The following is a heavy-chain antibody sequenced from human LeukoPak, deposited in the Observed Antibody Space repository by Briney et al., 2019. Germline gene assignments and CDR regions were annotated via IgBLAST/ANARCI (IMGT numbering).Heavy chain of an antibody. V-gene: IGHV3-74*03. CDR3: AREWSGFGELPDY. J-gene: IGHJ4*02. CDR2: INSDGSSI. Sequence: GGSLRLSCAASGFTFDDYGMSWVRQAPGKGLVWVSRINSDGSSIMYADSVKGRFTISRDNARNTLYLQINSLRAEDTAVYYCAREWSGFGELPDYWGQGTLVTVSS. CDR1: GFTFDDYG. D-gene: IGHD3-10*01.